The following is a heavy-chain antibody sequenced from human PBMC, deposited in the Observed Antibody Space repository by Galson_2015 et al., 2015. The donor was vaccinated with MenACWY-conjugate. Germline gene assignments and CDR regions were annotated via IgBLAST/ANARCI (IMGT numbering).Heavy chain of an antibody. D-gene: IGHD5-12*01. CDR2: IKQDGSEK. J-gene: IGHJ6*03. CDR3: ARTGGYDSRGYYYYYYMDV. V-gene: IGHV3-7*01. CDR1: GFTFSSAW. Sequence: SLRLSCAASGFTFSSAWMSWVRQAPGTGLGWVANIKQDGSEKYYVDSVKGRFTISRDNAKNSLYLQMNSLRAEDTAVYYCARTGGYDSRGYYYYYYMDVWGKGTTVTVSS.